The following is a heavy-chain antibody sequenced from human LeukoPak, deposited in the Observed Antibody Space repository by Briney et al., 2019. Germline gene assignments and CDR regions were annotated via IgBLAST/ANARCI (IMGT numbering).Heavy chain of an antibody. CDR1: GFGFGQYE. Sequence: GGSLRLSCAASGFGFGQYEMNWVRQAPGKGLEWIAYISVRAGTIYYGDSAEDRFTISRDDAKNSLYLQMNGLRVEDTAVYYCAREGVENSGYDYVFGYWGQGTLVTVSS. V-gene: IGHV3-48*03. J-gene: IGHJ4*02. CDR3: AREGVENSGYDYVFGY. D-gene: IGHD5-12*01. CDR2: ISVRAGTI.